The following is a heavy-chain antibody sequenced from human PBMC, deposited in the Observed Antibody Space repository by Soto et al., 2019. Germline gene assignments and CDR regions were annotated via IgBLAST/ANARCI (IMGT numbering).Heavy chain of an antibody. D-gene: IGHD3-16*02. J-gene: IGHJ3*02. Sequence: GGSLRLSCASSGFPFSSYSMNWVRQAPGKGLEWVSYISSSSSTIYYADSVKGRFTISRDNAKNSLYLQMNSLRAEDTAVYYCARESRMITFGGVIFAFDIWGQGTMVTVSS. CDR3: ARESRMITFGGVIFAFDI. CDR1: GFPFSSYS. CDR2: ISSSSSTI. V-gene: IGHV3-48*01.